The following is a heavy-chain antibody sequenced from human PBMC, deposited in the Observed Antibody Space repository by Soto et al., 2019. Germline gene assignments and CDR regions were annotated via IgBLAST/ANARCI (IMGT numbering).Heavy chain of an antibody. CDR2: IKSKTDGGTT. Sequence: EVQLVESGGGLVKPGGSLRLSCAASGFTFSNAWMNWVRQAPGKGLEWVGRIKSKTDGGTTDYAAPVKGRFTISRDDSKNTLYLQMNSLKTEDTAVYYCTTEWALRVWYFDLWGRGTLVTVSS. J-gene: IGHJ2*01. D-gene: IGHD1-26*01. V-gene: IGHV3-15*07. CDR1: GFTFSNAW. CDR3: TTEWALRVWYFDL.